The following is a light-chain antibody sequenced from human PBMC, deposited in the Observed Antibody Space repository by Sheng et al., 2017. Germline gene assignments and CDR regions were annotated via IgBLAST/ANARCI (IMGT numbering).Light chain of an antibody. CDR1: TGTVTSGHY. CDR2: DTS. J-gene: IGLJ3*02. Sequence: QAVVTQEPSVTVSPGGTVTLTCGSSTGTVTSGHYPYWFQQKPGQAPRTLIYDTSNKHSWTPARFSGFLLGGKAALILSGAQPEDEAEYYCLLSYNTARVFGGGTKLTV. V-gene: IGLV7-46*01. CDR3: LLSYNTARV.